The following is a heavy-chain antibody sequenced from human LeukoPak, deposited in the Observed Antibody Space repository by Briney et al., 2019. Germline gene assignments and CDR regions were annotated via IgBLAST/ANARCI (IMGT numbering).Heavy chain of an antibody. Sequence: GESLKISCKGSGYSFTTYWITWVRQMPGKGLEWMGTIDPSDSYTNYSPSFQGHVSISVDKSISTAYLQWSSLKASDTAMYFCARRVYCSGGPCYDGSLVYWGQGTLVTVSS. D-gene: IGHD2-15*01. V-gene: IGHV5-10-1*01. J-gene: IGHJ4*02. CDR1: GYSFTTYW. CDR2: IDPSDSYT. CDR3: ARRVYCSGGPCYDGSLVY.